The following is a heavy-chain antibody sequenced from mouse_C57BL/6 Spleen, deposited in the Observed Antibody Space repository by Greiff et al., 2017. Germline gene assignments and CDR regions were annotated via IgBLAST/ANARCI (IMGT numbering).Heavy chain of an antibody. J-gene: IGHJ4*01. D-gene: IGHD1-1*01. CDR3: GGTTVVGARDD. Sequence: QVQLQQSGAELVRPGTSVKVSCKASGYAFTNYLIEWVKQRPGQGLEWIGVINPGSGGTNYNEQFKGKATLTADKSSSPAYRQLSSLTSEDCAVYFCGGTTVVGARDDWGQGTSVTVAS. CDR2: INPGSGGT. CDR1: GYAFTNYL. V-gene: IGHV1-54*01.